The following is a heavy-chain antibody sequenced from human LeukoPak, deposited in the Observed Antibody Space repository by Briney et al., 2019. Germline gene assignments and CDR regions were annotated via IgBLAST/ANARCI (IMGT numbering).Heavy chain of an antibody. J-gene: IGHJ4*02. Sequence: GGNLRLSCAASGFICSSNEMRRVGQAPGKGLKWVTYISGGRTNYENERKGRVTITRDKSKNTMQIHMNRLRAKDTAVYYYAKEYYDYLWGSYRDYWGQGTLVTVSS. CDR1: GFICSSNE. CDR2: ISGGRT. V-gene: IGHV3-38-3*01. CDR3: AKEYYDYLWGSYRDY. D-gene: IGHD3-16*01.